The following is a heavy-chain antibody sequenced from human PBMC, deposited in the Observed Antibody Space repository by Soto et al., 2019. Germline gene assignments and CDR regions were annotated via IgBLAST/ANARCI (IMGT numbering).Heavy chain of an antibody. CDR1: GGSFSGYY. D-gene: IGHD6-19*01. CDR2: INHSGST. CDR3: ARGMGSGWYGVSDY. J-gene: IGHJ4*02. V-gene: IGHV4-34*01. Sequence: SETLSLTCAVYGGSFSGYYWSWIRQPPGKGLEWIGEINHSGSTNYNPSLKSRVTISVDTSKNQFSLKLSSVTAADTAVYYCARGMGSGWYGVSDYWGQGTLVTVSS.